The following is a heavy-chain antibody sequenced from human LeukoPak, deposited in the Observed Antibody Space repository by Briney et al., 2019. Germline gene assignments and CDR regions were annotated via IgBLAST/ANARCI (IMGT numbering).Heavy chain of an antibody. Sequence: PSETLSLTCAVYGGSFSGYYWSWIRQPPGKGLEWIGEINHSGSTNYNPSLKSRVTISVDTSKNQFSLKLSSVTAADTAVYYCARDSYYYDSSGYLLDYWGQGTLVTVSS. V-gene: IGHV4-34*01. CDR2: INHSGST. D-gene: IGHD3-22*01. CDR1: GGSFSGYY. J-gene: IGHJ4*02. CDR3: ARDSYYYDSSGYLLDY.